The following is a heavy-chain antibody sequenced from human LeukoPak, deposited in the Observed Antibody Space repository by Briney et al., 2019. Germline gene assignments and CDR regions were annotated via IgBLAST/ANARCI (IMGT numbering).Heavy chain of an antibody. CDR1: GGSISSYY. V-gene: IGHV4-59*08. CDR3: ARLGQLDYFDY. CDR2: IYYSGST. Sequence: SETLSLTCTVSGGSISSYYWSWIRQPPGKGLEWIGYIYYSGSTNYNPSLKSRVTISVDTSKNQSSLKLSSVTAADTAVYYCARLGQLDYFDYWGQGTLVTVSS. J-gene: IGHJ4*02. D-gene: IGHD6-13*01.